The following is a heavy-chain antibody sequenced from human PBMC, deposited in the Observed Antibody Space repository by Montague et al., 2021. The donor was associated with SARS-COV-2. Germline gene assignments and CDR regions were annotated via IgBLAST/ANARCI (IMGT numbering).Heavy chain of an antibody. V-gene: IGHV6-1*01. J-gene: IGHJ3*02. Sequence: CAISGDSVSSNTATWNWIRQSPSRGFEWLGRTYYRSKWYHDYAIXLKSRITINPDTSKNQFSLQLSSVAPEDTAVFYCARTTTRMLYPENAFDIWGQGTMVTVSS. CDR1: GDSVSSNTAT. D-gene: IGHD2-15*01. CDR2: TYYRSKWYH. CDR3: ARTTTRMLYPENAFDI.